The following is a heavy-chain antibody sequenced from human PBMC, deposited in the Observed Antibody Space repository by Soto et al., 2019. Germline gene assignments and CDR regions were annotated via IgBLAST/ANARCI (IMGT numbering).Heavy chain of an antibody. J-gene: IGHJ6*02. CDR1: GFTFSSYW. CDR3: ARGTPPRYCSSTSCSLGMDV. CDR2: INSDGSST. D-gene: IGHD2-2*01. V-gene: IGHV3-74*01. Sequence: EVQLVESGGGFVQPGGSLRLSCAASGFTFSSYWMHWVRQAPGKGLVWVSRINSDGSSTSYADSVKGRFTISRDNAKNTLYLQMNSLRAEDTAVYYCARGTPPRYCSSTSCSLGMDVWGQGTTVTVSS.